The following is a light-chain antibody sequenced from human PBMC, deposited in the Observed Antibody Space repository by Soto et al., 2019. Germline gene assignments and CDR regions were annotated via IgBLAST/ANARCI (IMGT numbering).Light chain of an antibody. V-gene: IGKV3-11*01. Sequence: EIVLTQSPATLSLSPGERATLSCRASQSISSHLAWYQQQPGQAPRLLMYDVSNRATGIPARFSGSGSGTDFTLTISSLESEDFAVYYCQQRPNWPLTFGGGTKVEIK. J-gene: IGKJ4*01. CDR2: DVS. CDR3: QQRPNWPLT. CDR1: QSISSH.